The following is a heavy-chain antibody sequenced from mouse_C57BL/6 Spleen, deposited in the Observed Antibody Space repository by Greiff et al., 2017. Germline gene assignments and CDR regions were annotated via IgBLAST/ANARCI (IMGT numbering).Heavy chain of an antibody. J-gene: IGHJ3*01. CDR3: ARGAVCYDWFAY. CDR2: IDPKSGGT. Sequence: VQLQQPGAELVKPGASVKLSCKASGYTFTSYWMHWVKQRPGRGLEWIGRIDPKSGGTKYNEKVKSKATLTVDKPSSSAYMQFSSLTSEDSAVYCCARGAVCYDWFAYWGQGTLVTVSA. CDR1: GYTFTSYW. V-gene: IGHV1-72*01. D-gene: IGHD2-12*01.